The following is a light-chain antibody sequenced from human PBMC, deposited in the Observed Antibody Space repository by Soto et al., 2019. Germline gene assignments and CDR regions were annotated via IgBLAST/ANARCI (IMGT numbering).Light chain of an antibody. CDR2: DAS. Sequence: AFTLSPDTMSLSPGQRATLSCRASQTVSPYLLWSQQKPGQAPRLLIYDASPRATGIAARCSSSGAETVFTLIISLLEPEVVAFYCYQHRMTWPLTFGQGTRLEI. J-gene: IGKJ5*01. V-gene: IGKV3D-11*02. CDR3: QHRMTWPLT. CDR1: QTVSPY.